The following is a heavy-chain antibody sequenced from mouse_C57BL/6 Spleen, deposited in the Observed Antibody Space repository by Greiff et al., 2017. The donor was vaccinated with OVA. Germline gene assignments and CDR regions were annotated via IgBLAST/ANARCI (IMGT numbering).Heavy chain of an antibody. V-gene: IGHV14-4*01. D-gene: IGHD1-1*01. CDR3: TTYGSSHYFDY. Sequence: EVHLVESGAELVRPGASVKLSCTASGFNIKDDYMHWVKQRPEQGLEWIGWIDPENGDTEYASKFQGKATITADPSSNTAYLQLSSLTSEDTAVYYCTTYGSSHYFDYWGKGTTLTVSS. CDR1: GFNIKDDY. CDR2: IDPENGDT. J-gene: IGHJ2*01.